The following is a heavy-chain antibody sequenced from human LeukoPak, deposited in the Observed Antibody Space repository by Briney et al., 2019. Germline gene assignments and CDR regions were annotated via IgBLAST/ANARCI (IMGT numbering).Heavy chain of an antibody. CDR2: TNPSSGGT. CDR3: ARKPEGMDV. D-gene: IGHD1-14*01. V-gene: IGHV1-2*06. Sequence: ASVKVSCKASGYTFTGYYIHWVRQAPGQGLEWMGRTNPSSGGTNYAQKFQGTVTMTRDTSISTAYMELSRLRSDDTAVYYCARKPEGMDVWGQGTTVTVSS. CDR1: GYTFTGYY. J-gene: IGHJ6*02.